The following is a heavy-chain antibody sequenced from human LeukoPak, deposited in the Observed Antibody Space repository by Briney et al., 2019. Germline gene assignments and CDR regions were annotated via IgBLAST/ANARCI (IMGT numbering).Heavy chain of an antibody. CDR1: GGTFSSYA. CDR2: IIPILGIA. D-gene: IGHD4-17*01. Sequence: PVKVSCKASGGTFSSYAISWVRQAPGQGLEWMGRIIPILGIANYAQKFQGRVTITADKSTSTAYMELSSLRSEDTAVYYCARDRDYGDYVTSPFDYWGQGTLVTVSS. CDR3: ARDRDYGDYVTSPFDY. J-gene: IGHJ4*02. V-gene: IGHV1-69*04.